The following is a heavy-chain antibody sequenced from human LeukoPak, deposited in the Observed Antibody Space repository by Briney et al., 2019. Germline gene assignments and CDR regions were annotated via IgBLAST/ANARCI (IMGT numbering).Heavy chain of an antibody. V-gene: IGHV3-23*01. CDR1: GFPFSSYA. J-gene: IGHJ4*02. CDR2: LSGSGGTT. CDR3: ARDLWFGELFFDY. D-gene: IGHD3-10*01. Sequence: GGSLRLSCAASGFPFSSYAMSWVRQAPGKGLEWVSALSGSGGTTYYADSVKGRFTISRDNSNNTLYLQMNSLRAEDTAVYYCARDLWFGELFFDYWGQGTLVTVSS.